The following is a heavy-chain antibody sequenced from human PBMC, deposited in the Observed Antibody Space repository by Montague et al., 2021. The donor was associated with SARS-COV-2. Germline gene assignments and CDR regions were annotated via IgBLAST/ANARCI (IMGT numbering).Heavy chain of an antibody. J-gene: IGHJ6*02. D-gene: IGHD3-9*01. Sequence: SETLSLTCSVSGDSINNNYYYWGWIRQPPGKGLEWIGSIYYSGSTYYNPSLKSRVTISVDTSKNQFSLKLSSVTAADTAVYYCARAFTDWLRYYGMDVWGQGTTVTVSS. CDR3: ARAFTDWLRYYGMDV. CDR2: IYYSGST. CDR1: GDSINNNYYY. V-gene: IGHV4-39*01.